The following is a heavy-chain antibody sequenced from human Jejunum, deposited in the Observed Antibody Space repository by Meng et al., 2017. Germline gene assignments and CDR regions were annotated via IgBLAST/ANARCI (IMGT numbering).Heavy chain of an antibody. J-gene: IGHJ4*02. CDR1: GYSFTNYW. CDR2: ISPSESDV. CDR3: ARVKTIRDPFDY. V-gene: IGHV5-51*01. D-gene: IGHD3-10*01. Sequence: GESPKISCKGSGYSFTNYWVGWVRQRPGKGLEWMGIISPSESDVRYSPSFQGQVTISADKSISTAYLHWSSLKASDIAMYYCARVKTIRDPFDYWGQGTLVTVSS.